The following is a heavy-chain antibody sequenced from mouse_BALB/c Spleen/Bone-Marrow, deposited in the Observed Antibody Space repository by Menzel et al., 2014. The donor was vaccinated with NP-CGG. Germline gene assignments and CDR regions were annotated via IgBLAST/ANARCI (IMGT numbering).Heavy chain of an antibody. Sequence: EVKVVESGGVLVQPGGSLKLSCAASGFTFSSYDMSWVRQTPDKRLELVATINTNGGTTYYPDSVKGRFTISRDNAKSTLYLQMSSLKSADTAIYYCARNRYDWLAYWGQGTLVTVSA. J-gene: IGHJ3*01. V-gene: IGHV5-6-3*01. D-gene: IGHD2-14*01. CDR1: GFTFSSYD. CDR2: INTNGGTT. CDR3: ARNRYDWLAY.